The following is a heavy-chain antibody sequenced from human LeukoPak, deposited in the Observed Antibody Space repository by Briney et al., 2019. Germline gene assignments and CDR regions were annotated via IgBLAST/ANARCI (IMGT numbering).Heavy chain of an antibody. Sequence: GGSLRLSCAASGFTFSDYYMSWIRQAPGKGLEWVANIKQDGSEKYYVDSVKGRFTISRDNAKNSLYLQMNSLRAEDTAVYYCARDTRGYSSGWYGVRPYYFDYWGQGTLVTVSS. CDR3: ARDTRGYSSGWYGVRPYYFDY. V-gene: IGHV3-7*01. J-gene: IGHJ4*02. D-gene: IGHD6-19*01. CDR2: IKQDGSEK. CDR1: GFTFSDYY.